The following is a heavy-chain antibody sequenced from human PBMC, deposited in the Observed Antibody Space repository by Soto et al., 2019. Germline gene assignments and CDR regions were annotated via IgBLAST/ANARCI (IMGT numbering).Heavy chain of an antibody. CDR1: GYTFTEYD. Sequence: ASVKVSCKTSGYTFTEYDINWVRQAPGQGLEYMGWVSPENRNAGYAPQFRGRVSMTADTSINTVYLELTTLTYEDTAVYYCARVNGDYPPRGMDVWGQGTTVTVSS. CDR2: VSPENRNA. J-gene: IGHJ6*02. V-gene: IGHV1-8*01. D-gene: IGHD4-17*01. CDR3: ARVNGDYPPRGMDV.